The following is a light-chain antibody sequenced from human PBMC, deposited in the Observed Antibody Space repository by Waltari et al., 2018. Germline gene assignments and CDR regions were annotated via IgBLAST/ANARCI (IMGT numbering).Light chain of an antibody. CDR2: RAS. J-gene: IGKJ1*01. V-gene: IGKV3-20*01. CDR3: QQHGTLPAT. Sequence: EIVLTQSPGTASLSPGERVTLSCRASQTVGNSSLAWYQQKPGQAPRRVSYRASRRATGIPDRFSGSGSGTGVSLTISRLEPEDFAVYYCQQHGTLPATFGQGTKVEIK. CDR1: QTVGNSS.